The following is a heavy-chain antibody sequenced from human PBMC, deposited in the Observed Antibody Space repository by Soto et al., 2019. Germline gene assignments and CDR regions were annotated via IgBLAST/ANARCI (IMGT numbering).Heavy chain of an antibody. CDR3: ARDYFSLYYYDSSGYYPNGAFDI. CDR1: AFTFIRYG. D-gene: IGHD3-22*01. J-gene: IGHJ3*02. Sequence: LRLSHAASAFTFIRYGIHWVRQARGKGLEWVAVIWYDGSNKYYADSVKGRFTISRDNSKNTLYLQMNSLRAEDTAVYYCARDYFSLYYYDSSGYYPNGAFDIWGQGTMVTVSS. V-gene: IGHV3-33*01. CDR2: IWYDGSNK.